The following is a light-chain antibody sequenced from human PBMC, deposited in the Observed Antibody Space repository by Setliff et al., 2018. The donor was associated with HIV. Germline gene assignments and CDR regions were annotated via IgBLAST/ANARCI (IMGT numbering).Light chain of an antibody. V-gene: IGLV2-11*01. Sequence: QSALTQPRSVSGSPGQSVTFSCTGSASDVGGYNYVSWYQQHPGKASKIIIYDVSKRPSGVPDRFSGSKSGDTASLTISGLRSEDEAEYYCCSYAGTNTYIFGTGTKVTV. CDR2: DVS. CDR1: ASDVGGYNY. CDR3: CSYAGTNTYI. J-gene: IGLJ1*01.